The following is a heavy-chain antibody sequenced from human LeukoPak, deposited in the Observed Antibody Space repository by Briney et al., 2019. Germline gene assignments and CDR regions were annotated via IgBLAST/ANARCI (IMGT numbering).Heavy chain of an antibody. D-gene: IGHD3-22*01. Sequence: SETLSLTCTVPGGSISTYYWSWIRQPPGQGLEWIGYIYYSGSTILNPSLKSRVTMSVDTSKNQFSLKLTSVTAADTAVYYCARADDSSGYYSWYIDLWGRGTLVTVPS. V-gene: IGHV4-59*01. CDR3: ARADDSSGYYSWYIDL. CDR2: IYYSGST. CDR1: GGSISTYY. J-gene: IGHJ2*01.